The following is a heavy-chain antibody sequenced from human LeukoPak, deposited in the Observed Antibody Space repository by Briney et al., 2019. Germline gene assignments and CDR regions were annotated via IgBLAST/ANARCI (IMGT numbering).Heavy chain of an antibody. Sequence: SETLSLTCTVSGGSISSHYWSWIRQPPGKGLEWIGYIYYSGSTNYNPSLKGRVTISVDTSKNQFSLKLTSVTAADTAMYYCATGKERDYFYMDVWGKGTTVTVSS. V-gene: IGHV4-59*11. D-gene: IGHD7-27*01. CDR2: IYYSGST. CDR1: GGSISSHY. CDR3: ATGKERDYFYMDV. J-gene: IGHJ6*03.